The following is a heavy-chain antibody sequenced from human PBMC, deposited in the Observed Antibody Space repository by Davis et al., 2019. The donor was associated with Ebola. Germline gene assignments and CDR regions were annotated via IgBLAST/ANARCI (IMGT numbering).Heavy chain of an antibody. CDR2: IYWDDGE. J-gene: IGHJ5*02. V-gene: IGHV2-5*02. CDR1: GFSLSTSGVG. Sequence: SGPTLVTPTQTLTLTCTFSGFSLSTSGVGVGWIRQPPGKALEWLSLIYWDDGERYRPSLKSRLTMTKDTSKNQVALTMTNMDPVDTATYYCAHSVYLGSRINRFDPWGQGTLVTVSS. CDR3: AHSVYLGSRINRFDP. D-gene: IGHD7-27*01.